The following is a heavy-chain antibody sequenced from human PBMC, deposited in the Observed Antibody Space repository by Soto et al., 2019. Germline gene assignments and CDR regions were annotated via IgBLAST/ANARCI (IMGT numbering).Heavy chain of an antibody. V-gene: IGHV3-23*01. Sequence: EVQLLESGGGLVQPGGSLGLSCAASGFTFSSYAMSWVRQAPGKGLEWVSAISGSGGSTYYADSVKGRFTISRDNSKNTLYLQMNSLRAEDTAVYYCAKDGKQWLAPFDYWGQGTLVTVSS. J-gene: IGHJ4*02. CDR1: GFTFSSYA. D-gene: IGHD6-19*01. CDR3: AKDGKQWLAPFDY. CDR2: ISGSGGST.